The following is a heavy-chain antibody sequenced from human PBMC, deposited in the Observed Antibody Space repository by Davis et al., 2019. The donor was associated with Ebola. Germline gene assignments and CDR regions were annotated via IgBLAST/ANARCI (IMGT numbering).Heavy chain of an antibody. CDR3: AKRWEIRYFGY. V-gene: IGHV3-7*03. CDR2: IKEDGSEK. Sequence: PGGSLRLSCAASGFTFRSYWMSWVRQAPGKGLEWVAKIKEDGSEKLEVDSVKGRFTISRDNAKDSLYLQMNSLRAEDTAVYYCAKRWEIRYFGYWGQGTLVTVSS. CDR1: GFTFRSYW. D-gene: IGHD1-1*01. J-gene: IGHJ4*02.